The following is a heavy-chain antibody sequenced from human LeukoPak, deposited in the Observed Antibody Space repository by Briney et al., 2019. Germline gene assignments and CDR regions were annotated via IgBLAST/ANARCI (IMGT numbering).Heavy chain of an antibody. J-gene: IGHJ4*02. D-gene: IGHD6-6*01. CDR2: IRSKAYGGTT. CDR3: AKDKYSSSLYYFNY. V-gene: IGHV3-49*04. CDR1: GFTFGDYA. Sequence: GGSLRLSCTASGFTFGDYAMSWVRQAPGKGLEWAGFIRSKAYGGTTESAASVKGRFTISRDDSKSIAYLQMNSLRAEDTAVYYCAKDKYSSSLYYFNYWGQGTLVTVSS.